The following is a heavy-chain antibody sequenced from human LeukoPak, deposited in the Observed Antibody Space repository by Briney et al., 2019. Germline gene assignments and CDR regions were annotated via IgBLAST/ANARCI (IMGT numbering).Heavy chain of an antibody. D-gene: IGHD3-10*01. Sequence: SQTLSLTCAVSGGSISSGGYSWSWIRQPPGKGLEWIGYIYHSGSTYYNPSLKSRVTISVDRSKNQISLKLSSVTAADTAVYYCARASPYGSGSYYLHDAFDIWGQGTMVTVSS. CDR2: IYHSGST. V-gene: IGHV4-30-2*01. CDR1: GGSISSGGYS. CDR3: ARASPYGSGSYYLHDAFDI. J-gene: IGHJ3*02.